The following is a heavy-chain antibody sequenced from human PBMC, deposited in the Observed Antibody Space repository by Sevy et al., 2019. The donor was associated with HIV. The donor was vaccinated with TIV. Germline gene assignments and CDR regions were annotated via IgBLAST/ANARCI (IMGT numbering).Heavy chain of an antibody. Sequence: SETRSLTCTVSGGSISSGDYYWSWIRQPPGKGLEWIGYIYYSGSTYYNPSLKSRVTISVDTSKNQFSLKLSSVTAADTAVYYCARTPPYYDFWSGHTDYWGQGTLVTVSS. D-gene: IGHD3-3*01. J-gene: IGHJ4*02. CDR2: IYYSGST. V-gene: IGHV4-30-4*01. CDR1: GGSISSGDYY. CDR3: ARTPPYYDFWSGHTDY.